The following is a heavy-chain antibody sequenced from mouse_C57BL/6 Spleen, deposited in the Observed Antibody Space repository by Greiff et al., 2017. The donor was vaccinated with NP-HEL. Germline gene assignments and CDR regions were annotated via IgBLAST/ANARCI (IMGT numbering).Heavy chain of an antibody. CDR3: AGVGYYGRDYYAMDY. J-gene: IGHJ4*01. CDR2: INPNYGTT. CDR1: GYSFTDYN. V-gene: IGHV1-39*01. D-gene: IGHD1-1*01. Sequence: VHVKQSGPELVKPGASVKISCKASGYSFTDYNMNWVKQSNGKSLEWIGVINPNYGTTSYNQKFKGKATLTVDQSSSTAYMQLNSLTSEDSAVYYCAGVGYYGRDYYAMDYWGQGTSVTVSS.